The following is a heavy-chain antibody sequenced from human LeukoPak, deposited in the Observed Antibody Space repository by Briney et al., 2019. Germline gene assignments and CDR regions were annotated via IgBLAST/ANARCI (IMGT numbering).Heavy chain of an antibody. CDR2: IYSGGST. J-gene: IGHJ4*02. D-gene: IGHD6-13*01. CDR3: AREVAAAVRWYYFDY. CDR1: GFTFSSYG. V-gene: IGHV3-53*01. Sequence: GGSLRLSCAASGFTFSSYGMHWVRQAPGKGLEWVSVIYSGGSTYYADSVKGRFTISRDNSKNTLYLQMNSLRAEDTAVYYCAREVAAAVRWYYFDYWGQGTLVTVSS.